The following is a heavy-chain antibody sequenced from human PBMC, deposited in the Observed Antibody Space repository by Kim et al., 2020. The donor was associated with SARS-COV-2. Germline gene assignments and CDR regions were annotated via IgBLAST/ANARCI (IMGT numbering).Heavy chain of an antibody. Sequence: SETLSLTCTVSGGSISSRSYYWGWIRQPPGRGLEWIGSIYYSGSTYSNPSLKSRVTIVIDTSKNQFSLRLSSVTAADTAVYYCSRRYWAALGLYFYYGMDVWGEGTTVTVSS. CDR3: SRRYWAALGLYFYYGMDV. CDR1: GGSISSRSYY. D-gene: IGHD2-15*01. CDR2: IYYSGST. J-gene: IGHJ6*04. V-gene: IGHV4-39*01.